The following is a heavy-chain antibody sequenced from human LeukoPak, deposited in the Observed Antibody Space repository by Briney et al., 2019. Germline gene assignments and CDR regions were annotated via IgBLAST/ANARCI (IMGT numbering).Heavy chain of an antibody. CDR1: GYTFTSYY. Sequence: ASVKVSCKASGYTFTSYYMHWVRQAPGQGLEWMGIINPSGGSTSYAQKFQGRVTMTRDTSTSTVYMELSSLRSEDTAVYYCARGLFPGSGSYYIFGYWGQGTLVTVSS. V-gene: IGHV1-46*01. CDR2: INPSGGST. CDR3: ARGLFPGSGSYYIFGY. D-gene: IGHD3-10*01. J-gene: IGHJ4*02.